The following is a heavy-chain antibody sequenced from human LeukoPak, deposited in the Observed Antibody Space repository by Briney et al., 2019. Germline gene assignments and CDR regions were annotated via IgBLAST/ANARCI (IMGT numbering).Heavy chain of an antibody. J-gene: IGHJ5*02. D-gene: IGHD3-22*01. Sequence: SETLSLTCTVSRGSISSDSISSYYWSWIRQPPGKGLEWIGYIYYSGSTNYNPSLKSRVTISVDTSKNQFSLKLSSVTAADTAVYYCARGIQRFDYYDSSGYFEQGFDPWGQGTLVTVSS. CDR3: ARGIQRFDYYDSSGYFEQGFDP. CDR2: IYYSGST. V-gene: IGHV4-61*01. CDR1: RGSISSDSISSYY.